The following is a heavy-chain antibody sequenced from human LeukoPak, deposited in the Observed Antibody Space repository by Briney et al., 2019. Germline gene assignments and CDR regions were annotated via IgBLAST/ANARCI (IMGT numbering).Heavy chain of an antibody. CDR3: AKASYYFDS. Sequence: PGGSLRLSCTASGFTFSNYAMNWVCQAPGKGLEWVSSISGSGDSTYYADSVKGRFTISRDNSKNTLYLQMNSLRAEDTAVYCCAKASYYFDSWGQGTLVTVSS. CDR1: GFTFSNYA. V-gene: IGHV3-23*01. J-gene: IGHJ4*02. CDR2: ISGSGDST. D-gene: IGHD6-6*01.